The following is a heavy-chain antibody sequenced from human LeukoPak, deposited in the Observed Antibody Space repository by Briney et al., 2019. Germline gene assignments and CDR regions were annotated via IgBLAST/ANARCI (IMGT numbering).Heavy chain of an antibody. J-gene: IGHJ4*02. CDR3: ARDERAAFDS. Sequence: GGSLRLSCEASGFTFSNNAMNWVRQAPGKGLEWVSAIRGGGTYTYYADSVKGRFTVSRENSKSTVYLQMNSLRVEDTAIYYCARDERAAFDSWGQGTLVTVSS. CDR2: IRGGGTYT. CDR1: GFTFSNNA. D-gene: IGHD1-1*01. V-gene: IGHV3-23*01.